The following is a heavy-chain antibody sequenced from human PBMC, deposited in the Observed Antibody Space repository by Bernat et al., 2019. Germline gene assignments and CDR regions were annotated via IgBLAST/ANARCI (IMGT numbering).Heavy chain of an antibody. CDR2: IYYSGST. CDR1: GGSISSGGYY. Sequence: QVQLQESGPGLVKPSQTLSLTCTVSGGSISSGGYYWSWIRQHPGKGLEWIGYIYYSGSTYYNPSLKSRVTISVDTSKNQFSLKLSSVTAADTAVYYCARGRHDYGDYSISYYFDYWGQGTLVTVSS. CDR3: ARGRHDYGDYSISYYFDY. D-gene: IGHD4-17*01. V-gene: IGHV4-31*03. J-gene: IGHJ4*02.